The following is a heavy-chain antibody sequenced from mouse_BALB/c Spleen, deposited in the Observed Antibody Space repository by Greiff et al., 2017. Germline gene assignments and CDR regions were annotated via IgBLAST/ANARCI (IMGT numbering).Heavy chain of an antibody. CDR1: GFTFSSFG. CDR2: ISSGSSTI. Sequence: EVKLVESGGGLVQPGGSRKLSCAASGFTFSSFGMHWVRQAPEKGLEWVAYISSGSSTIYYADTVKGRFTISRDNPKNTLFLQMTSLRSEDTAMYYCARGGGGETGYAMDYWGQGTSVTVSS. V-gene: IGHV5-17*02. CDR3: ARGGGGETGYAMDY. J-gene: IGHJ4*01.